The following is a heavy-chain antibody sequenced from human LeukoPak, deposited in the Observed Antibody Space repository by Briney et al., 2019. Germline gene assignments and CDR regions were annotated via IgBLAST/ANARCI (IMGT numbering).Heavy chain of an antibody. CDR3: ARAAGSTSAFDY. V-gene: IGHV3-21*01. CDR2: ISSSSSYI. CDR1: GFTFISYS. J-gene: IGHJ4*02. Sequence: GGSLRLSCAASGFTFISYSMNWVRQAPGKGLEWVSSISSSSSYIYYADSVKGRLTISRDNAKNSLYLQMNSLRAEDTAVYYCARAAGSTSAFDYWGQGTLVTVSS. D-gene: IGHD2-2*01.